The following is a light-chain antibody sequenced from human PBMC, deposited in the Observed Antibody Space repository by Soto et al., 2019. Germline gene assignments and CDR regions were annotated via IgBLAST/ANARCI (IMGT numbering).Light chain of an antibody. CDR1: QTISSW. J-gene: IGKJ1*01. Sequence: DIQMTQSPSTLSGSVGDRGTMTCLASQTISSWLAWYQQKPGKAPKLLIYKASSLESGVPSRFSGSGSGTEFTLTISSLQPDDFATYYCQQYNSYSRTFGQGTKVDI. CDR3: QQYNSYSRT. V-gene: IGKV1-5*03. CDR2: KAS.